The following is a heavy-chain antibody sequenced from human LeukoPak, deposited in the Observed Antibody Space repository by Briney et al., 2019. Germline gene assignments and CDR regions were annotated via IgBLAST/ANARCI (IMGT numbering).Heavy chain of an antibody. CDR1: GFTFSTYR. CDR2: VDQDESEK. J-gene: IGHJ5*02. D-gene: IGHD6-13*01. V-gene: IGHV3-7*01. CDR3: ARDLGYSQFDP. Sequence: GGSLRLSCAASGFTFSTYRMSWVRQAPGKGLEWVANVDQDESEKNYVDSVKGRFTISRDNAKNSLYLQMNSLKAEDTAVYYCARDLGYSQFDPWGQGTLVTVSS.